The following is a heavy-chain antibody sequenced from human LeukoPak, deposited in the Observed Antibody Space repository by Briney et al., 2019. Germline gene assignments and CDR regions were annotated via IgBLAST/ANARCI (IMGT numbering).Heavy chain of an antibody. CDR3: ARDGSDSTGYYYAL. J-gene: IGHJ4*02. D-gene: IGHD3-22*01. Sequence: GGSLRLSCAASGFTFSSYWMSWVRQAPGKGLGWVANIKQDGSEKYYVDSLKGRFTISRDNAKNSLYLHMNSLRAEDTAVYYCARDGSDSTGYYYALWGQGTLVTVSS. CDR1: GFTFSSYW. V-gene: IGHV3-7*01. CDR2: IKQDGSEK.